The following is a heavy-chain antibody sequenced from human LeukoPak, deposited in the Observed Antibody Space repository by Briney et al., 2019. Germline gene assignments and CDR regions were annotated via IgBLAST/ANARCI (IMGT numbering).Heavy chain of an antibody. CDR1: GGSISSGGYY. Sequence: SETLSLTCTVSGGSISSGGYYWSWIRQHPGTGLEWIGYIYYSGSTYYNPSLKSRVTISVDTSKKQFSLKLTSVTAADTAVYYCARVVGVSYGSGSRPVHFDYWGQGTLVTVSS. CDR3: ARVVGVSYGSGSRPVHFDY. J-gene: IGHJ4*02. CDR2: IYYSGST. D-gene: IGHD3-10*01. V-gene: IGHV4-31*03.